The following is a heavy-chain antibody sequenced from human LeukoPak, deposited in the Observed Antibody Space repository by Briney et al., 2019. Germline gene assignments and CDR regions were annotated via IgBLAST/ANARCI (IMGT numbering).Heavy chain of an antibody. D-gene: IGHD3-10*01. CDR3: ARQSRDGSKNRGYYFDY. CDR2: IYPADSDT. Sequence: PGESLKISCQVSGFIFTNYWIGWVRQMHGKGLESMGIIYPADSDTTYSPSFQGQVTISTDRSISTVYLQWSSLKASDTAMYYCARQSRDGSKNRGYYFDYWGQGTLVTVSS. CDR1: GFIFTNYW. J-gene: IGHJ4*02. V-gene: IGHV5-51*01.